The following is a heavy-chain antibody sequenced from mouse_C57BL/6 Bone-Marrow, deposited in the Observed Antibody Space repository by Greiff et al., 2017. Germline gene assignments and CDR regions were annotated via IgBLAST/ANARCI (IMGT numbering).Heavy chain of an antibody. CDR1: GYTFPSYW. D-gene: IGHD6-1*01. Sequence: VQLQQPGAELVRPGTSVKLSCKASGYTFPSYWITWVKQRPGQGLEWIGVIDPSDIYTNYNHTFKGKATVTVDTSSSIAYMQLSSLTSEDSAVYYCARWRAAVKDDGGQGTSGTVSS. CDR3: ARWRAAVKDD. V-gene: IGHV1-59*01. CDR2: IDPSDIYT. J-gene: IGHJ4*01.